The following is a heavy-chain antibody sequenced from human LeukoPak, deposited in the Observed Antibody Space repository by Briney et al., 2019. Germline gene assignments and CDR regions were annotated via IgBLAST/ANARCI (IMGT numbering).Heavy chain of an antibody. CDR1: GFTFSSYA. V-gene: IGHV3-30-3*01. CDR2: ISYDGSNK. J-gene: IGHJ5*02. Sequence: PGGSLRLSCAASGFTFSSYAMHWVRQAPGKGLEWVAVISYDGSNKYYADSVKGRFTISRDNSKNTLYLQMNSLGAEDTAVYYCARDILLYYDFWSGYSGYNWFDPWGQGTLVTVSS. D-gene: IGHD3-3*01. CDR3: ARDILLYYDFWSGYSGYNWFDP.